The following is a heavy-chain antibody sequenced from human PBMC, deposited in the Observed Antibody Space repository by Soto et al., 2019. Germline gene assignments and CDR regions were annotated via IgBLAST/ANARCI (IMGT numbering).Heavy chain of an antibody. CDR1: GFTFRSHA. CDR3: ARDWVLVGSSYYYRMDV. V-gene: IGHV3-49*04. J-gene: IGHJ6*02. CDR2: IRSKSYGGAT. D-gene: IGHD2-8*02. Sequence: GGSLRLSCTPSGFTFRSHAMSWVRQAPGKGLEWVAFIRSKSYGGATEYAPSVAGRFVISRDDSKNIAYLQMNSLKNDDTAVYYCARDWVLVGSSYYYRMDVWGQGTAVTVSS.